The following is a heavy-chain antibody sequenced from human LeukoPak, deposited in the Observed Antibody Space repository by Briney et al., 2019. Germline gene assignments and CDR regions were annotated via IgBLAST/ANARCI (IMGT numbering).Heavy chain of an antibody. CDR2: ISSSSRTI. CDR1: GFTFSTYS. CDR3: ARVSNYYDSSEDFDY. V-gene: IGHV3-48*01. J-gene: IGHJ4*02. D-gene: IGHD3-22*01. Sequence: GGSLRLSCVASGFTFSTYSLNWVRQAPGKGLEWISYISSSSRTIYYADSVKGRFTISRDNAKNSLYLQMNSLGAEDTAVYYCARVSNYYDSSEDFDYWGQGTLVTVSS.